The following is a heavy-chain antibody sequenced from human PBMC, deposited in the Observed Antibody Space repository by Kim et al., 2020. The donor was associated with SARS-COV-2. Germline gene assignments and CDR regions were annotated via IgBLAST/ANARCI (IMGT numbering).Heavy chain of an antibody. J-gene: IGHJ4*02. Sequence: SQTLSLTCVISGDSVSSKSAAWNWIRQSPSRGLEWLRRTYYRSKWKNDYAVSVKSRITINPDTSKNQFSLQLNSVTPEDTAVYYCAREADGGNEFDYWGQGTLVTVSS. CDR1: GDSVSSKSAA. V-gene: IGHV6-1*01. CDR2: TYYRSKWKN. D-gene: IGHD1-1*01. CDR3: AREADGGNEFDY.